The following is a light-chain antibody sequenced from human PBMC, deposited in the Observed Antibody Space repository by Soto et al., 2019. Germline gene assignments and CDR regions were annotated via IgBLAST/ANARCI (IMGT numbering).Light chain of an antibody. Sequence: QSVLTQPASVSGSPGQSITISCAGTSSDVGSHNLVSWYQNHPGKAPKLMIYEGSKRPSGVSNRFSGSKSGNTASLTISGLQAADEADYFCFSYAGSSTYVFGTGTKLTVL. CDR1: SSDVGSHNL. CDR2: EGS. V-gene: IGLV2-23*01. J-gene: IGLJ1*01. CDR3: FSYAGSSTYV.